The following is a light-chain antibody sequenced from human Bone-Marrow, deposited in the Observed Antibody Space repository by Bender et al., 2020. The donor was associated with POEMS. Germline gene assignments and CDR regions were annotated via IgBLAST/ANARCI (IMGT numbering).Light chain of an antibody. J-gene: IGLJ1*01. Sequence: LNQPPCVAVAERTTAQMPCGGHNIGSQRGHWYQQKPGHAPVLVVYDDSDRPSGIPERFSGSNSGNTATLTISRFSHGDEADYTSEVWDSDTDVYVFGTGTYVTVL. CDR1: NIGSQR. CDR3: EVWDSDTDVYV. V-gene: IGLV3-21*03. CDR2: DDS.